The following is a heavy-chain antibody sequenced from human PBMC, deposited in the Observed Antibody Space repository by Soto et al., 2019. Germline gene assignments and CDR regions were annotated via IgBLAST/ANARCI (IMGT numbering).Heavy chain of an antibody. J-gene: IGHJ4*02. CDR2: IRTSGSTI. CDR1: GFTFSYYY. CDR3: ARVSPPLDY. Sequence: GGSLRTSCAASGFTFSYYYNSWIRQAPGKGLEWVSNIRTSGSTINYADSVKGRFTISRDNAKNSLYLQMNSLRAEDTAVYYCARVSPPLDYWGQGTLVTVSS. V-gene: IGHV3-11*01.